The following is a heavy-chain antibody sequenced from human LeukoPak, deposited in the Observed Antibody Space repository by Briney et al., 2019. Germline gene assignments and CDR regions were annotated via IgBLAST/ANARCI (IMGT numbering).Heavy chain of an antibody. Sequence: SETLSLTCTVSNGSISSFYWTWIRQPPGKGLEWIGYIYYTGTTDYNPSLKSRVTISVDTSKNQFSLKLSSVTAADTAVYYCAKGYGRYFDYWGQGTLVTVSS. D-gene: IGHD5-18*01. J-gene: IGHJ4*02. CDR3: AKGYGRYFDY. V-gene: IGHV4-59*01. CDR1: NGSISSFY. CDR2: IYYTGTT.